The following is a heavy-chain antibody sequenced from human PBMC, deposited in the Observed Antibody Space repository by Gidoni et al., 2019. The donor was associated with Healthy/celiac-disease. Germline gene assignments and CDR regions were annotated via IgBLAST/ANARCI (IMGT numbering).Heavy chain of an antibody. CDR1: GFNFSSYE. CDR3: ARGYDFWSGYGGD. J-gene: IGHJ4*02. Sequence: EVQLVESGGGLVQPGGSLRLSCAASGFNFSSYEMNWVRQAPGKGLEWVSYISSSGSTIYYADSVKGRFTISRDNAKNSLYLQMNSLRAEDTAVYYCARGYDFWSGYGGDWGQGTLVTVSS. V-gene: IGHV3-48*03. CDR2: ISSSGSTI. D-gene: IGHD3-3*01.